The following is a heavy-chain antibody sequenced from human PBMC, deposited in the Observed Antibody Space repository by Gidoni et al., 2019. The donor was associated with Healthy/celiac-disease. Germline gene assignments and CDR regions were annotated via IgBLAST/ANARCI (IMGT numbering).Heavy chain of an antibody. D-gene: IGHD3-10*01. CDR2: ISYDGSNK. Sequence: QVQLVESGGGVVQPGRSLRLSCAASGFTFSSYGMHWVRQAPGKGLEWVAVISYDGSNKYYADSVKGRFTISRDNSKNTLYLQMNSLRAEDTAVYYCAKDRDMVRGSPLDYWGQGTLVTVSS. V-gene: IGHV3-30*18. J-gene: IGHJ4*02. CDR1: GFTFSSYG. CDR3: AKDRDMVRGSPLDY.